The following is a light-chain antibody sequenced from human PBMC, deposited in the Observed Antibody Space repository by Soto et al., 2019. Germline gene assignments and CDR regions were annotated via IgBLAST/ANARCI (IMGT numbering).Light chain of an antibody. Sequence: EIVLTQSPGTLSLSPGERATLSCRASQSVSNNYLAWYQQKPGQAPRLLIYAASNRATGIPDRFSGSGSGTDFTLTISRLEPEDFAVYYCQHYSSSPTTFGQGTKVDIK. CDR2: AAS. CDR3: QHYSSSPTT. J-gene: IGKJ1*01. CDR1: QSVSNNY. V-gene: IGKV3-20*01.